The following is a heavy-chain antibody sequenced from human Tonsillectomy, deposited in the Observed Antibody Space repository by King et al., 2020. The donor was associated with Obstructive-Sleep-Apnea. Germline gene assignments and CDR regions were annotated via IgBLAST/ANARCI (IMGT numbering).Heavy chain of an antibody. D-gene: IGHD3-16*01. CDR1: VGTFSSYA. CDR3: ARDGPISGLRVGEENYYFDY. Sequence: QLVQSGAEVKKPGSSVKVSCKASVGTFSSYAISWVRQAPGQGLEWMGGIIPILGIANYAQKFQGRVTITADKSTSTAYMELSSLRSEDTAVYYCARDGPISGLRVGEENYYFDYWGQGTLVTVSS. V-gene: IGHV1-69*10. J-gene: IGHJ4*02. CDR2: IIPILGIA.